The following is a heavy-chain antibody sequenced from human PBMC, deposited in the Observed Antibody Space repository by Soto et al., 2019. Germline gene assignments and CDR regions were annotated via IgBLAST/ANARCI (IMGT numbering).Heavy chain of an antibody. J-gene: IGHJ4*02. CDR1: GFTFSSYA. Sequence: QVQLVESGGGVVQPGRSLRLSCAASGFTFSSYAMHWVRQAPGKGREWVAVISYDGSNKYYADSVKGRFTISRDNSKNTLYLQMNSLRAEDTAVYYCARDEYSGSYYLDYWGQGTLVTVSS. D-gene: IGHD1-26*01. CDR3: ARDEYSGSYYLDY. V-gene: IGHV3-30-3*01. CDR2: ISYDGSNK.